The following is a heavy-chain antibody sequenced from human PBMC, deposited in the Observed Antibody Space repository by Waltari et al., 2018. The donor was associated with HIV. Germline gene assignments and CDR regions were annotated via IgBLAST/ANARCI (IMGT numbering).Heavy chain of an antibody. V-gene: IGHV1-8*02. J-gene: IGHJ6*02. D-gene: IGHD3-9*01. Sequence: QVHLVQSGPEVKRPGATVKISCKAYGYNFINFDVNWVRQAAGQGPEWLGWLNPNSGNTASPYIVEEIVTMPWYVSTDTASLEMSVLTPEDTAIYFCSLNSIGKGNRYFYYGLDVWGQATPVTV. CDR1: GYNFINFD. CDR3: SLNSIGKGNRYFYYGLDV. CDR2: LNPNSGNT.